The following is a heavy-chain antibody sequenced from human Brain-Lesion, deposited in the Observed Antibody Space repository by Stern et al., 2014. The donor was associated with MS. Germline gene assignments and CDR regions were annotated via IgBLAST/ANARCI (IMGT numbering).Heavy chain of an antibody. CDR2: IFNSGST. Sequence: QVQLQESGPGLVKPSQTLSLSCTVSGGSISSGGYYWSWIRQPAGKGLEWIGRIFNSGSTRYKPSHKSLVTISIETFKTPVSQRRSPRTAADTALYYCARGRVVPGFQYYATDVWGQGTTVIVSS. D-gene: IGHD2-2*01. J-gene: IGHJ6*02. CDR3: ARGRVVPGFQYYATDV. CDR1: GGSISSGGYY. V-gene: IGHV4-61*02.